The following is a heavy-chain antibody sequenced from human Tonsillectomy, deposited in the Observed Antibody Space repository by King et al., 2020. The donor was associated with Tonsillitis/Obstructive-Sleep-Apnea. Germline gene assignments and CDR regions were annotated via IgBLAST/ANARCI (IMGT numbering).Heavy chain of an antibody. J-gene: IGHJ3*02. CDR2: ISGSGGST. Sequence: VQLVESGGGLVQPGGSLRLSCAASGFTFSSYAMSWVRQAPGKGLEWVSAISGSGGSTNYADSVKGRFTISRDNSKNTLYLHMNSLRAEDTAVYYCAKERGEGRGLLGEVDGFEIRGQGAMVTVSA. D-gene: IGHD1-26*01. CDR1: GFTFSSYA. CDR3: AKERGEGRGLLGEVDGFEI. V-gene: IGHV3-23*04.